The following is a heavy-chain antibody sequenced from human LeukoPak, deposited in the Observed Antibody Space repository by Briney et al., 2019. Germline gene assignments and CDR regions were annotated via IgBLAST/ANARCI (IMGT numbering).Heavy chain of an antibody. J-gene: IGHJ4*02. D-gene: IGHD3-16*02. CDR1: GFTFSNAW. CDR2: IKGKAVSRTI. V-gene: IGHV3-15*01. CDR3: SAHRRYHPGY. Sequence: GGSLRLSCESSGFTFSNAWMIWVRQAPGKRLEWVARIKGKAVSRTIDYAAPVKGRFIISRDDSKNTLYRQMNSLKTEDTAVYYCSAHRRYHPGYWGQGTLLTVSS.